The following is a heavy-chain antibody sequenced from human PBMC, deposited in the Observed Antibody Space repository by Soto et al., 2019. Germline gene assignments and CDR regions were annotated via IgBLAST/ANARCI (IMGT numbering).Heavy chain of an antibody. Sequence: SETLSLTCSVSGADINSGGFTWTWIRQHAGKGLEWLGYISHSGSTDYNPSLKSRLSISGDTSKNHFSLTLTSVTAADAAVYYCAKIWGSGSYYPPDVWGQGTTVTVSS. CDR3: AKIWGSGSYYPPDV. D-gene: IGHD3-10*01. CDR2: ISHSGST. J-gene: IGHJ6*02. V-gene: IGHV4-31*03. CDR1: GADINSGGFT.